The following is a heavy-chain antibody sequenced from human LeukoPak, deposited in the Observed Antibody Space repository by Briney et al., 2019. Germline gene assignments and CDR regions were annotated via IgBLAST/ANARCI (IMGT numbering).Heavy chain of an antibody. CDR1: GFTFNTYS. D-gene: IGHD6-19*01. Sequence: PGGSLRLSCAASGFTFNTYSMSWVRQAPGKGPEWVSSISSSDSYIYYADSVKGRFAVSRDNAENSLYLQMNSLRAEDTAVYYCARDTQAVAGPNDYWGQGTLVTVSS. CDR2: ISSSDSYI. J-gene: IGHJ4*02. V-gene: IGHV3-21*01. CDR3: ARDTQAVAGPNDY.